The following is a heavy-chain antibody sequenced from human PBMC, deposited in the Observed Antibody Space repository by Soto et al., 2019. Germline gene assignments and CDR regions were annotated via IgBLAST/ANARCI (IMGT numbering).Heavy chain of an antibody. CDR2: INPAGGTT. J-gene: IGHJ4*02. CDR3: ARDGTFDI. D-gene: IGHD1-7*01. Sequence: QVQLVQSGAEVKKPGASVKVSCQASGYTFTKYFLQWLRQAPGQDLEWVGLINPAGGTTSNAQRFQGRVTMTRDTSTRTVFMELTSLRSDDTGVYFCARDGTFDIWGQGTLVTVSS. V-gene: IGHV1-46*01. CDR1: GYTFTKYF.